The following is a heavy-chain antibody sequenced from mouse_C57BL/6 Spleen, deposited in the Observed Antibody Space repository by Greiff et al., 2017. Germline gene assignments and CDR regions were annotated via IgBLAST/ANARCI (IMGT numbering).Heavy chain of an antibody. J-gene: IGHJ2*01. Sequence: VHLVESGPGLVQPSQSLSITCTVSGFSLTSYGVHWVRQSPGKGLEWLGVIWSGGSTDYNAAFISRLSISKDNSKSQVFFKMNSLQADDTAIYYCARSPYYYGSSHYYFDYWGQGTTLTVSS. CDR3: ARSPYYYGSSHYYFDY. CDR1: GFSLTSYG. V-gene: IGHV2-2*01. CDR2: IWSGGST. D-gene: IGHD1-1*01.